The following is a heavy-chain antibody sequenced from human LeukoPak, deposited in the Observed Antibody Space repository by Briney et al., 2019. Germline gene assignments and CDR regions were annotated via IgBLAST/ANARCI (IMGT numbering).Heavy chain of an antibody. CDR1: GGSFSNYY. CDR2: IYTSGST. J-gene: IGHJ6*02. V-gene: IGHV4-4*07. Sequence: SETLSLTCTVSGGSFSNYYWSWIRQPAGKGLEWIGRIYTSGSTNYNPSVKGRVTMSVDTSNNQFSLKLTSVTAADTAVYYCARQPPQYYGMDVWGQGTTVTVS. CDR3: ARQPPQYYGMDV. D-gene: IGHD1-14*01.